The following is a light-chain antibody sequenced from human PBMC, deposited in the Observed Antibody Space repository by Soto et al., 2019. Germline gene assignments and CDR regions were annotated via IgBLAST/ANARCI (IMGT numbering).Light chain of an antibody. CDR2: DVS. CDR3: SSYTSSSTLSSNV. CDR1: SSDVGGYNY. V-gene: IGLV2-14*03. J-gene: IGLJ1*01. Sequence: QLVLTQPASVSGSPGQSITISCTGTSSDVGGYNYVSWYQHHPGKAPKLMIYDVSNRPSGVSNRFSGSKSGNPASLIISGLQAEDEADYYCSSYTSSSTLSSNVFGTGTKVTVL.